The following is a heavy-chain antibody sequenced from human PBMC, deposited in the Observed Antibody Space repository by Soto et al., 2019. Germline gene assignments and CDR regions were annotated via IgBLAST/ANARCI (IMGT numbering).Heavy chain of an antibody. J-gene: IGHJ6*02. CDR1: GYTFTNYG. CDR3: ARDPGIQLLLTQYGMDV. CDR2: ISVYNGNT. V-gene: IGHV1-18*04. Sequence: QVQLVQSGAEVKKPGASVKVSCKASGYTFTNYGISWVRQAPGQGLEWIGWISVYNGNTNYAQELQGRVTMTTDTSTSTAYMELRSLRSDDTAVYYCARDPGIQLLLTQYGMDVWGQGTTVTVSS. D-gene: IGHD5-18*01.